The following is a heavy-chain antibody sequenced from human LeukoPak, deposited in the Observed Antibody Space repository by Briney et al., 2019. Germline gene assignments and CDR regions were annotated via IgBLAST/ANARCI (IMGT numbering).Heavy chain of an antibody. CDR1: GGSISSGSYY. Sequence: SETLSLTCTVSGGSISSGSYYWSWIRQPAGKGLEWIGRIYTSGSTNYNPSLKSRVTISVDTSKNQFSLKLSSVTAADTAVYYCASGESITMVRDDAFDIWGQGTMVTVSS. J-gene: IGHJ3*02. V-gene: IGHV4-61*02. CDR3: ASGESITMVRDDAFDI. D-gene: IGHD3-10*01. CDR2: IYTSGST.